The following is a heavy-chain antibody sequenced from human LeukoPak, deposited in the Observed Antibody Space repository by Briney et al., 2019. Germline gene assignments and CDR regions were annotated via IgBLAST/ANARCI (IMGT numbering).Heavy chain of an antibody. V-gene: IGHV4-59*12. J-gene: IGHJ5*02. CDR1: GGSISSYY. D-gene: IGHD5-18*01. Sequence: SETLSLTCTVSGGSISSYYWSWIRQPPGKGLEWIGYIYYSGSTNYNPSLKSRVTISVDTSKNQFSLKLSSVTAADTAVYYCARAFVRRGYSYGYVNWFDPWGQGTLVTVSS. CDR3: ARAFVRRGYSYGYVNWFDP. CDR2: IYYSGST.